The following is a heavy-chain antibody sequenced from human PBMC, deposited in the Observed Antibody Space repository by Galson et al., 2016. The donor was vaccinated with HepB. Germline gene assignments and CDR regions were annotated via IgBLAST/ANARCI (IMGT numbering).Heavy chain of an antibody. V-gene: IGHV1-46*01. J-gene: IGHJ6*03. D-gene: IGHD4-17*01. CDR1: GYTFTSYY. Sequence: SVKVSCKASGYTFTSYYMHWVRQAPGQGLEWMGKINPSGGSTRYAQKFQGRVTMTRDTSTSTVHMELSSLGSEDTAVYDCARGTVTPFHYYYYYMDMWGKGTTVTVSS. CDR2: INPSGGST. CDR3: ARGTVTPFHYYYYYMDM.